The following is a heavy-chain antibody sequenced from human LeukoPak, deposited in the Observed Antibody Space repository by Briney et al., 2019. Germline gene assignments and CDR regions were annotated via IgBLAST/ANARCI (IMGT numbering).Heavy chain of an antibody. J-gene: IGHJ1*01. CDR3: ARSRGVLDYFHH. Sequence: SETLSLTCTVSGGSISSYYWNWIRQPPGKGLEWIGYIYYSGSTNYNPSLKSRVTISVDRSKNQFSLKLSSVTAADTAVYYCARSRGVLDYFHHWGQGTLATVSS. CDR1: GGSISSYY. D-gene: IGHD3-3*01. V-gene: IGHV4-59*01. CDR2: IYYSGST.